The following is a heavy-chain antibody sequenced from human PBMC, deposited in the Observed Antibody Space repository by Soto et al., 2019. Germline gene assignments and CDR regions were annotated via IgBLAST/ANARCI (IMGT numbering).Heavy chain of an antibody. CDR1: GFSLSTNGVG. CDR3: AHRFFANDAFDV. J-gene: IGHJ3*01. V-gene: IGHV2-5*01. D-gene: IGHD3-3*01. CDR2: IYWNDDK. Sequence: QITLKESGPTLVKPTQTLTLTCTFSGFSLSTNGVGVGWIRQPPGKALKWLALIYWNDDKDYSPSLKSKLTIAKDTSKNQVVLTITNMDPVDTATYYCAHRFFANDAFDVWGQGTMVTVSS.